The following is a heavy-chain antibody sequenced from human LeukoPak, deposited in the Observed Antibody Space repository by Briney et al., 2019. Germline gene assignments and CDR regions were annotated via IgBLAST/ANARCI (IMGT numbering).Heavy chain of an antibody. CDR2: IRYDGSNK. J-gene: IGHJ4*02. CDR3: AKENYYDSSGFGY. CDR1: GFTFCSYG. V-gene: IGHV3-30*02. Sequence: GGSLRLSCAASGFTFCSYGMHWVRQAPGKGLEWVAFIRYDGSNKYYADSVKGRFTISRDNSKNTLYLQMNSLRAEDTAVYYCAKENYYDSSGFGYWGQGTLVTVSS. D-gene: IGHD3-22*01.